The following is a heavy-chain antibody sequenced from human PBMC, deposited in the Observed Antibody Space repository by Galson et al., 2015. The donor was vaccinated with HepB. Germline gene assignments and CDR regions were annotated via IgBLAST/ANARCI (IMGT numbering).Heavy chain of an antibody. CDR1: GYSFTSYW. V-gene: IGHV5-51*01. CDR2: IYPGDSDT. J-gene: IGHJ4*02. D-gene: IGHD4-17*01. Sequence: QSGAEVKKPGESLKISCKGSGYSFTSYWIGWARQMPGKGLEWMGIIYPGDSDTRYSPSFQGQVTISADKSISTAYLQWSSLKASDTAMYYCARLTTNDYGDYEGGLEMATGLGYFDYWGQGTLVTVSS. CDR3: ARLTTNDYGDYEGGLEMATGLGYFDY.